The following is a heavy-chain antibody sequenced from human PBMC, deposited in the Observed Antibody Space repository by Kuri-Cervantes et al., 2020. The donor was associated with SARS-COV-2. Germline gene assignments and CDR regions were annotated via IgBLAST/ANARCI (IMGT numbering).Heavy chain of an antibody. CDR1: GFTFTSYS. V-gene: IGHV3-21*01. J-gene: IGHJ4*02. Sequence: GGSLRLSCAASGFTFTSYSMTWVRQAPGKGLEWVSSISSSSSQRYYVDSVKGRFTISRDNSKNTLYLQMNSLRAEDTAVYYCAKDRRGSGPFDYWGQGTLVTVSS. D-gene: IGHD3-10*01. CDR3: AKDRRGSGPFDY. CDR2: ISSSSSQR.